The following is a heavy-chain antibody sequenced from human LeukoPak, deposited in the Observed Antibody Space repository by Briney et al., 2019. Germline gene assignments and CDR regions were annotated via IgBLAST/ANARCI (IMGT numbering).Heavy chain of an antibody. CDR1: GFTFSSSG. CDR2: IRYDGSNK. D-gene: IGHD1-26*01. J-gene: IGHJ5*02. CDR3: VNDVGLCAGSA. V-gene: IGHV3-30*02. Sequence: GGSLRLSCAASGFTFSSSGMHWVRQGPGKGLEWVAYIRYDGSNKYYADSVKGRFTISRDNSKNKLYLQMNSLRAEDTAVYYCVNDVGLCAGSAWGQGTLVTVSS.